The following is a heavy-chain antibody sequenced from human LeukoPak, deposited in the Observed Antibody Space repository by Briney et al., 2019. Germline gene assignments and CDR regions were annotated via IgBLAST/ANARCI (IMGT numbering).Heavy chain of an antibody. CDR1: GFTFCSYW. D-gene: IGHD4-11*01. J-gene: IGHJ4*02. V-gene: IGHV3-74*01. Sequence: GGSLRLSCAASGFTFCSYWMHWVRQVPGKGLVWVSRVNPGVSSTAYADSVKGRFSISRDNARNTLYLQMNSLRDEDTAVYYCARSNQADDYWGQGTLVTVSS. CDR3: ARSNQADDY. CDR2: VNPGVSST.